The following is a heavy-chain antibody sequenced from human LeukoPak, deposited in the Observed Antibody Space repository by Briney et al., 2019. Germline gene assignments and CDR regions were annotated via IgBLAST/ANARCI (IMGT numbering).Heavy chain of an antibody. CDR3: AKRGLGYCTTTNCLPFDS. V-gene: IGHV3-48*02. CDR2: ISGSSSTI. CDR1: GFTFSSYT. D-gene: IGHD2-2*01. J-gene: IGHJ4*02. Sequence: GGSLRLSCAASGFTFSSYTMNWVRQAPGKGLEWVSYISGSSSTIYYADSVKGRFTISRDSSKNTLYLQMSSLRDEDTATYYCAKRGLGYCTTTNCLPFDSWGQGTLVTVSS.